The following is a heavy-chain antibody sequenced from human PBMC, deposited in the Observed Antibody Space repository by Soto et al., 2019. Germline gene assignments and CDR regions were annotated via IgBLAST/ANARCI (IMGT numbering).Heavy chain of an antibody. D-gene: IGHD6-19*01. Sequence: SETLSLTCTVSGGSVSSGSYYWSWIRQPPGKGLEWIGYMYNSGSTNYNPSLKSRVIISVDTSKNQFSLKLSSVTAADTAVYYCARVSSGWYYFDYLGQGTLVTVSS. V-gene: IGHV4-61*01. CDR2: MYNSGST. CDR3: ARVSSGWYYFDY. J-gene: IGHJ4*02. CDR1: GGSVSSGSYY.